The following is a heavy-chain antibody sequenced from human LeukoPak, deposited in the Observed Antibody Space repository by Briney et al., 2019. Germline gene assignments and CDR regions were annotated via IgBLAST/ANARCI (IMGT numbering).Heavy chain of an antibody. CDR2: IYYSGST. CDR1: GGSISSSSYY. D-gene: IGHD3/OR15-3a*01. J-gene: IGHJ6*02. V-gene: IGHV4-39*07. Sequence: SETLSLTCTVSGGSISSSSYYWGWIRQPPGKGLEWIGSIYYSGSTDYNPSLKSRVTISIDTSKNQVSLKLTSVTAADTAAYYCARGGTSFYPYTYYGMDVWGQGATVTVSS. CDR3: ARGGTSFYPYTYYGMDV.